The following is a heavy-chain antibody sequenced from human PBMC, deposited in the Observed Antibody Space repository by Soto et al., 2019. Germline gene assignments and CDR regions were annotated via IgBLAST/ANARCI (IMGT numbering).Heavy chain of an antibody. V-gene: IGHV4-59*08. Sequence: QVQLQESGPGLVKPSETLSLTCTVSGGSISSYYWTWIRQPPGKGLEWIGFMYNSGSTHYNPSLKGRVTISLDTSKNQFSLNLRSVTAADTAVYYCASMGYHYGSGSYPLAYWGQGTLVTVSS. CDR2: MYNSGST. CDR3: ASMGYHYGSGSYPLAY. J-gene: IGHJ4*02. D-gene: IGHD3-10*01. CDR1: GGSISSYY.